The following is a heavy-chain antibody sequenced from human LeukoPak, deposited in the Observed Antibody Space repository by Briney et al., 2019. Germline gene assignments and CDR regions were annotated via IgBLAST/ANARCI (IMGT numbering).Heavy chain of an antibody. J-gene: IGHJ4*02. CDR1: GGSISSGDYY. V-gene: IGHV4-30-4*01. CDR2: IYYSGST. D-gene: IGHD2-2*01. CDR3: ARYLREIVVGLDY. Sequence: SQILSLTCTVSGGSISSGDYYWSWIRQPPGTGLEWIGYIYYSGSTYYNPSLKSRVTISVDTSKNQFSLKLSSVTAADTAVYYCARYLREIVVGLDYWGQGTLVTVSS.